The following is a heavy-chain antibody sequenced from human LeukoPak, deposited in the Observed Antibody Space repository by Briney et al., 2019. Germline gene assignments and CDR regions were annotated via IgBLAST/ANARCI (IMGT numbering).Heavy chain of an antibody. J-gene: IGHJ6*03. CDR2: INPNSGGT. CDR3: ARVAVAGIHYYYYYMDV. V-gene: IGHV1-2*02. Sequence: GASVKVSCKASGYTFTGYYMHWVRQAPGQGLEWMGWINPNSGGTNYAQKFQDRVTMTRDTSISTAYMELSRLRSDDTAVYYCARVAVAGIHYYYYYMDVWGKGTTVTVPS. D-gene: IGHD6-19*01. CDR1: GYTFTGYY.